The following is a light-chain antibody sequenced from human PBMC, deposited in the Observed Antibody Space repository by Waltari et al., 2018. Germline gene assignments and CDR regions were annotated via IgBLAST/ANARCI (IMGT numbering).Light chain of an antibody. J-gene: IGKJ4*01. V-gene: IGKV1-5*03. CDR1: QSVKNN. Sequence: DIQMTQSPSTRSASGGDRITITCRASQSVKNNLAWYQQKAGKAPKVLIHKASRLESGVPSRFSGSGFGTEFTLTISSLQPDDFATYYCQEYDTLPVTFGGGTKVEIK. CDR3: QEYDTLPVT. CDR2: KAS.